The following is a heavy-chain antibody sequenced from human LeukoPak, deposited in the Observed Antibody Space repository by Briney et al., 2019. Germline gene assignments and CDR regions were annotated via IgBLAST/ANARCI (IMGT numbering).Heavy chain of an antibody. D-gene: IGHD5-24*01. V-gene: IGHV4-59*01. CDR3: ARVEMATIDY. Sequence: SETLSLTCTVSGGSISSYYWSWIRQPPGKGLEWIGYIYYSGSTNYNPSLKSRVTISVDTSKNQFSLKLSSVTAADTAVYYYARVEMATIDYWGQGTLVTVSS. J-gene: IGHJ4*02. CDR2: IYYSGST. CDR1: GGSISSYY.